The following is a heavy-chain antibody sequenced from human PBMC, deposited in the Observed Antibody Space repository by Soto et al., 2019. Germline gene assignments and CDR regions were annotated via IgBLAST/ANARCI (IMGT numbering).Heavy chain of an antibody. Sequence: VQLVESGGDLVQPGGSLRLSCAASGFSFSGYWMHWVRQAPGKGLVWVSRINTDGSSRTYADSVKGRFTISRDNAKNTLYLQMSSLRVDDTAVYYCVRAAARGDDWGQGTLVTVSS. J-gene: IGHJ4*02. CDR3: VRAAARGDD. CDR2: INTDGSSR. CDR1: GFSFSGYW. V-gene: IGHV3-74*01. D-gene: IGHD3-10*01.